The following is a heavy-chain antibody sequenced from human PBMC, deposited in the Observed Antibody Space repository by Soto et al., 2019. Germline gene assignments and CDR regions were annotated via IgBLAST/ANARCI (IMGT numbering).Heavy chain of an antibody. CDR2: INAGNGNT. V-gene: IGHV1-3*01. J-gene: IGHJ5*02. Sequence: GASVKVSCKASGYTFISYAMHWVRQAPGQRLEWMGWINAGNGNTKYSQKFQGRVTITRDTSASTAYMELSCLKSEDTAIYYCAREKTAAAASPKNGFDPWGQGTLVTVSS. CDR3: AREKTAAAASPKNGFDP. D-gene: IGHD6-25*01. CDR1: GYTFISYA.